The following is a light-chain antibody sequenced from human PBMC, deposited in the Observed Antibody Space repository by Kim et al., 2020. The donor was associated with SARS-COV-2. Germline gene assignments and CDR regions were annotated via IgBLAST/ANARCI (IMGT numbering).Light chain of an antibody. V-gene: IGKV1-8*01. CDR1: HDISNS. J-gene: IGKJ4*01. CDR3: QQHYIYPLT. Sequence: ASPGDRVTITCRASHDISNSLACYQQKPGKAPELLIYDAFTLQSGVSPRFSGSRSGTDFTLTISSLQSEDFATYYCQQHYIYPLTFGGGTKVDIK. CDR2: DAF.